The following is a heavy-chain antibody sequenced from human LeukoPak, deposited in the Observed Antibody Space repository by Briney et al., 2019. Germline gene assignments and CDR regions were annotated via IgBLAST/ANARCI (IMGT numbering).Heavy chain of an antibody. CDR1: GGSISSSSYY. Sequence: PSETLSLTCTVSGGSISSSSYYWGWIRQPPGKGLEWIGSIYYSGSTYYNPSLKSRVTISVDTSKNQFSLKLSSVTAADTAVYYCARRSYMGGSWFDPWGQGTLVTVSS. V-gene: IGHV4-39*01. D-gene: IGHD1-26*01. J-gene: IGHJ5*02. CDR2: IYYSGST. CDR3: ARRSYMGGSWFDP.